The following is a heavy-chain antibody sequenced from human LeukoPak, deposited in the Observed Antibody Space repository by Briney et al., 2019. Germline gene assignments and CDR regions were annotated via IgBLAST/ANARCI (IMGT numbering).Heavy chain of an antibody. CDR2: IYSGGST. CDR1: GFTVSSNY. J-gene: IGHJ4*02. Sequence: PGGSLRLSCAASGFTVSSNYMSWVRQAPGKGLEWVSVIYSGGSTYYADSVKGGFTISRDNSKNTLYLQMNSLRAEDTAVYYCARDGTAMVITNGYFDYWGQGTLVTVSS. D-gene: IGHD5-18*01. CDR3: ARDGTAMVITNGYFDY. V-gene: IGHV3-66*01.